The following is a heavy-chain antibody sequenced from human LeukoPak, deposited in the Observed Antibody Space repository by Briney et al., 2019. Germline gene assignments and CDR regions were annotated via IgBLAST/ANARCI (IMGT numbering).Heavy chain of an antibody. D-gene: IGHD4-23*01. Sequence: GGSLRLSCAASGFTFGSYAMHWVRQAPGKGLEWVAVISYDGSNKYYADSVKGRFTISRDNSKNTLYLQMDSLRAEDPAVYYCARVMSTTVVTALDYWGQGTLVTVSS. V-gene: IGHV3-30*04. CDR2: ISYDGSNK. J-gene: IGHJ4*02. CDR1: GFTFGSYA. CDR3: ARVMSTTVVTALDY.